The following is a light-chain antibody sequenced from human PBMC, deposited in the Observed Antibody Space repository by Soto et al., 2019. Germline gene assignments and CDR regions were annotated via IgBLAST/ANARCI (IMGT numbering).Light chain of an antibody. CDR1: QNINNW. CDR3: QHYNSYSEA. CDR2: KAS. V-gene: IGKV1-5*03. J-gene: IGKJ1*01. Sequence: DIQMSQSPSTLSASVGDGVTITCRARQNINNWLAWYQQKPGKAPKLLIYKASTLKSGVPSRFSGSGSGTEFTLTISSLQPDDFATYYCQHYNSYSEAFGQGTKVDIK.